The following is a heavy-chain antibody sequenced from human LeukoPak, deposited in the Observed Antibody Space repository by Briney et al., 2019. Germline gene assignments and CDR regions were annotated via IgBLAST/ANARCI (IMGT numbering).Heavy chain of an antibody. D-gene: IGHD2-8*02. J-gene: IGHJ4*02. CDR2: ISGSGGAT. V-gene: IGHV3-23*01. Sequence: GGSLRLSCAASGFTFNTYGMSWVRQAPGKGLEWVSGISGSGGATYYADSVKGRFTISRDNSKNTLYLQMNSLRAEDAAVYYCAKAPLGRCTGAICYSFDYWGQGTLVTVSS. CDR3: AKAPLGRCTGAICYSFDY. CDR1: GFTFNTYG.